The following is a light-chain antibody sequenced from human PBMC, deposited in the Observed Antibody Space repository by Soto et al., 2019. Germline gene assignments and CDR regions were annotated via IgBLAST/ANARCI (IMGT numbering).Light chain of an antibody. J-gene: IGLJ2*01. Sequence: QSALTQPPSASGSPGQSVTISCTGTSSDVGGSTYVSWYQQHPGKVPKLIIYDVIQRPSGVPDRFSGSKSGNTASLTVSRLQAEDEADYYCSSYVVGTNLKIFGGGTKVTVL. CDR1: SSDVGGSTY. CDR2: DVI. V-gene: IGLV2-8*01. CDR3: SSYVVGTNLKI.